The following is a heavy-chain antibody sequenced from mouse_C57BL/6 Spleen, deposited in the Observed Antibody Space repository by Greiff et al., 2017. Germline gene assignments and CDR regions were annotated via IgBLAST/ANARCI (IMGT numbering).Heavy chain of an antibody. D-gene: IGHD2-5*01. Sequence: EVMLVESGGGLVQPGGSMKLSCAASGFTFSDAWMDWVRQSPEKGLEWVAEIRNKANNHATYYAESVKGRFTISRDDSKSSVYLQMNSLRAEDTGIYYCAYYSNVGAMDYWGQGTSVTVSS. CDR2: IRNKANNHAT. V-gene: IGHV6-6*01. CDR1: GFTFSDAW. CDR3: AYYSNVGAMDY. J-gene: IGHJ4*01.